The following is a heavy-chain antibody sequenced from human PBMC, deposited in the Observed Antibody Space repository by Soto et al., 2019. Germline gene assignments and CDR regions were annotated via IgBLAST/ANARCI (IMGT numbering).Heavy chain of an antibody. CDR1: GFSLSTSGMY. V-gene: IGHV2-70*01. Sequence: SGPTLVNPTQTLTLTCTFSGFSLSTSGMYVSWIRQPPGKALEWLALIDWDDDKYYSTPLKTRPTISKDTSKNQVVLTMTNMDPVDTATYYCARMVDIVAPTYYYYYGMDVWGQGTTVTVSS. CDR3: ARMVDIVAPTYYYYYGMDV. D-gene: IGHD5-12*01. J-gene: IGHJ6*02. CDR2: IDWDDDK.